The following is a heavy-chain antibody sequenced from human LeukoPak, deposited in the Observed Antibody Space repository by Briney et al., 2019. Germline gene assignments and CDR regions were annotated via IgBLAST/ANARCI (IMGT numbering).Heavy chain of an antibody. D-gene: IGHD3-3*01. J-gene: IGHJ6*02. CDR3: ARAESGYYSYYYYYGMDV. CDR2: MNPNSGNT. V-gene: IGHV1-8*01. Sequence: ASVKVSCKASGYTFTSYDINWVRQATGQGLEWMGWMNPNSGNTGYAQKFQGRVTMTRNTSISTAYMELSSLRSEDTAVYYCARAESGYYSYYYYYGMDVWAKGPRSPSP. CDR1: GYTFTSYD.